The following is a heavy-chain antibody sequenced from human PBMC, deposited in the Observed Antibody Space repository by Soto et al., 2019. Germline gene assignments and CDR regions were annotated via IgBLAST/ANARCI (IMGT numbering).Heavy chain of an antibody. J-gene: IGHJ6*02. CDR2: IIPIFGTA. CDR1: GGTFSSYA. V-gene: IGHV1-69*13. Sequence: SVKVSCKASGGTFSSYAISWVLQAPGQGLEWMGGIIPIFGTANYAQKFQGRVTITADESTSTAYMELSSLRSEDTAVYYCARGYYDSSGQGYYYGMDVWGQGTTVTVSS. CDR3: ARGYYDSSGQGYYYGMDV. D-gene: IGHD3-22*01.